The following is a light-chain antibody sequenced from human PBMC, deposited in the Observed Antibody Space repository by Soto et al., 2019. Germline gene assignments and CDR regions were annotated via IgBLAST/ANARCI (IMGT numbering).Light chain of an antibody. V-gene: IGLV3-21*02. CDR3: QVWDRSSDHYV. CDR1: NIGSER. CDR2: DDR. J-gene: IGLJ1*01. Sequence: SYELTQPPSVSVAPGQTARITCGGNNIGSERVHWYQQKPGQAPVLVVYDDRDRPSGIPERFSGSNSGNTATLTISRVEAGDEADYYCQVWDRSSDHYVFGTGTKV.